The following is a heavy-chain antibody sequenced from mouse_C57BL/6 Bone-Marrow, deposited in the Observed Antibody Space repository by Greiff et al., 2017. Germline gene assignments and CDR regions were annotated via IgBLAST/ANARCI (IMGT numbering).Heavy chain of an antibody. Sequence: EVKLMESGAELVRPGASVKLSCTASGFNIKDDYMHWVKQRPEQGLEWIGWIDPENGDTEYASKFQGKATITADTSSNTAYLQLSSLTSEDTAVYYCTPFYYDYDGRYFDVWGTGTTVTVSS. V-gene: IGHV14-4*01. CDR2: IDPENGDT. CDR1: GFNIKDDY. CDR3: TPFYYDYDGRYFDV. J-gene: IGHJ1*03. D-gene: IGHD2-4*01.